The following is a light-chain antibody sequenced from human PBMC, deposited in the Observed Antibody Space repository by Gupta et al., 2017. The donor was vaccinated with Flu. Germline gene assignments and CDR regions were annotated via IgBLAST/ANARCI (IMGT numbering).Light chain of an antibody. Sequence: QSVLTQPPSASGTPGQRVPISCSGSSSNIGNTPVNWYQPLPGTAPKLLIYTNNHRPSGVPDRFSGSKSGTSASRAIRGLQSEDETDYYCATWDDSLTTWEFGGRTKLTVL. CDR2: TNN. CDR3: ATWDDSLTTWE. J-gene: IGLJ3*02. CDR1: SSNIGNTP. V-gene: IGLV1-44*01.